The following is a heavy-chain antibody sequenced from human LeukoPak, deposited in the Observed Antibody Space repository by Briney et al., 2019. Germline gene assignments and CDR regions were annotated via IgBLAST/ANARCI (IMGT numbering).Heavy chain of an antibody. Sequence: GGSLRLSCAASGFTFDDYAMHWVRQAPGKGLEWVSLISGDGGSTYYADSVKGRFTISRDNSKNSLYLQMNSLRTEDTALYYCAKVGLGYCGGDCYRPYYFDYRGQGTLVTVSS. J-gene: IGHJ4*02. CDR1: GFTFDDYA. CDR3: AKVGLGYCGGDCYRPYYFDY. CDR2: ISGDGGST. D-gene: IGHD2-21*02. V-gene: IGHV3-43*02.